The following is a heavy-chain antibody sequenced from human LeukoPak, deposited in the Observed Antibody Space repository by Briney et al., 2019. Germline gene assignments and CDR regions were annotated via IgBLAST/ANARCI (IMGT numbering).Heavy chain of an antibody. CDR3: ASAYTYVRLGDH. D-gene: IGHD3-16*01. J-gene: IGHJ4*02. V-gene: IGHV3-74*01. CDR2: TNLHGTAV. CDR1: GLSFSNYW. Sequence: PGGSLRLSCAVSGLSFSNYWMHWVRQATGKGLVWVARTNLHGTAVDYADSVKGRFTISRDNAKNTLFVQMNSLRAEDTAVYYCASAYTYVRLGDHWGQGTLVTVSS.